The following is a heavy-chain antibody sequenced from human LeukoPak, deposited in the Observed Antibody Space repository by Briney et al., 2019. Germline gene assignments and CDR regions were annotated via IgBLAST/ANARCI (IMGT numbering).Heavy chain of an antibody. Sequence: GGSLRLSCAASGFTFSRAWMSWVRQAPGGGLEWVADIKEDGSEDYYADSVKGRFAISKDNAKNSLYLQMNSLRAEDTAMYYCARDADGYEDWGQGTLVIVSS. J-gene: IGHJ4*02. CDR2: IKEDGSED. CDR3: ARDADGYED. CDR1: GFTFSRAW. D-gene: IGHD5-24*01. V-gene: IGHV3-7*01.